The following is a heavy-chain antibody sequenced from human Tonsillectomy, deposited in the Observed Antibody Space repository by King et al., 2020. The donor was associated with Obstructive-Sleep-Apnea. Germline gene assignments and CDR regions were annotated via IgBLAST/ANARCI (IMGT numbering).Heavy chain of an antibody. Sequence: QLQESGPGLVEPSETLSLTCSVSGGSITGYYWSWIRPPPGKGLEWIGYIYYSGSTNYNPSLKSRVTISVDTSTKQFSLRLSSVTAADTAVYYCARQPDYGDYGIDYWGQGTLVTVSS. CDR1: GGSITGYY. V-gene: IGHV4-59*01. CDR2: IYYSGST. J-gene: IGHJ4*02. D-gene: IGHD4-17*01. CDR3: ARQPDYGDYGIDY.